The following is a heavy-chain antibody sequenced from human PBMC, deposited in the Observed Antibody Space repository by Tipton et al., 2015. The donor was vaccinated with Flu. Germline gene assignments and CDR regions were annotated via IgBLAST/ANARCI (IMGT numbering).Heavy chain of an antibody. D-gene: IGHD4-11*01. CDR3: ARRDYGNYVSVPKNWFDP. Sequence: TLSLTCAVSGDSMSSDYYWGWIRQFPGKGLEWIGSISRSGSTNYNPSLKSRVTISIDTSKNQFSLRLSSVTAADTAVYYCARRDYGNYVSVPKNWFDPWGQGTLVTVSS. J-gene: IGHJ5*02. CDR1: GDSMSSDYY. V-gene: IGHV4-38-2*01. CDR2: ISRSGST.